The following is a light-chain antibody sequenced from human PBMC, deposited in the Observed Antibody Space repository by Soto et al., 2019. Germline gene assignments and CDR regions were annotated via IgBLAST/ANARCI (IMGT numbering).Light chain of an antibody. V-gene: IGKV1-17*01. J-gene: IGKJ4*01. Sequence: DIQMTQSPSSLSASVGDRVTITCRASQGIRNELGWYQQKPGKAPKRLIYAASSLQSGVPSRFSGSGYGTEFTLTISSLQPEDFATYSCLQHNSYPHTFGGGTKVEIK. CDR2: AAS. CDR1: QGIRNE. CDR3: LQHNSYPHT.